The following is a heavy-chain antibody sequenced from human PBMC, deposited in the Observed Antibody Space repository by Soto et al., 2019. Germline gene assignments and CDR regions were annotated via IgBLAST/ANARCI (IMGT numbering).Heavy chain of an antibody. CDR1: GYTFPGYW. Sequence: PGESLKISCQASGYTFPGYWIGWVRQMPGKGLEWMGIIYPGDSDTRYSPSFQGQVTISADKSISTAYLQWSSLKTSDTSIYYCARTAAAGKYYYGVDVWGQGTTVTVSS. V-gene: IGHV5-51*01. J-gene: IGHJ6*02. D-gene: IGHD6-13*01. CDR2: IYPGDSDT. CDR3: ARTAAAGKYYYGVDV.